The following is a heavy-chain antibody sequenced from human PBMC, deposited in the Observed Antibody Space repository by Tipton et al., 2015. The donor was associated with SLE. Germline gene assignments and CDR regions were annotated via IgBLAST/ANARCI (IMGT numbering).Heavy chain of an antibody. D-gene: IGHD6-6*01. CDR1: GGSISSYY. J-gene: IGHJ4*02. Sequence: TLSLTCTVSGGSISSYYWSWIRQPPGKGLEWIGYIYYSGSTNYNPSLKSRVTISVDTSKNQFSPKLSSVTAADTAVYYCARDSRFGYSSSSLFFDYWGQGTLVTVSS. CDR2: IYYSGST. V-gene: IGHV4-59*01. CDR3: ARDSRFGYSSSSLFFDY.